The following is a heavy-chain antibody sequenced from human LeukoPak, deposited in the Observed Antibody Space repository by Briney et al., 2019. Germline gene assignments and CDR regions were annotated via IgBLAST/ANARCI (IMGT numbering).Heavy chain of an antibody. J-gene: IGHJ3*02. D-gene: IGHD3-3*01. CDR1: GNIFNTYG. CDR2: INVHKGNT. Sequence: ASVKVSCKDSGNIFNTYGFSWVRQAPGQGLEWIGWINVHKGNTNYAQKFQGRVTMTTDTSTSTAYMELRSLRSDDTAVYYCARDQLLLEWLLQDAFDIWGQGTMVTVSS. V-gene: IGHV1-18*01. CDR3: ARDQLLLEWLLQDAFDI.